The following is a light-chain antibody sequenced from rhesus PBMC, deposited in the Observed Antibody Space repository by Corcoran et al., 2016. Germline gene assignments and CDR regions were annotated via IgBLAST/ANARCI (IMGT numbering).Light chain of an antibody. CDR3: QQHKSYPLT. J-gene: IGKJ4*01. V-gene: IGKV1-25*01. CDR1: QGISSY. Sequence: DIQMTQSPSSLSASVGDTVTITCRASQGISSYLAWDQQKPGKTPKLLIFKASTLQSGVPSRFSGSGSGTDFTLTISNLQPEDFATYYCQQHKSYPLTFGGGTKVEFK. CDR2: KAS.